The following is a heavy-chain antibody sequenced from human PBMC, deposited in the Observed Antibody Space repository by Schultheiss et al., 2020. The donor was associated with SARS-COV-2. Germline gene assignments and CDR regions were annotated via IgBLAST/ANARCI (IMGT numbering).Heavy chain of an antibody. V-gene: IGHV4-34*01. CDR3: ASSRLRIAAAGTTTHPIDY. CDR2: INHSGST. J-gene: IGHJ4*02. CDR1: GGSFSGYY. D-gene: IGHD6-13*01. Sequence: SETLSLTCAVYGGSFSGYYWSWIRQPPGKGLEWIGEINHSGSTNYNPSLKSRVTISVDTSKNQFSLKLSSVTAADTAVYYCASSRLRIAAAGTTTHPIDYWGQGTLVTVSS.